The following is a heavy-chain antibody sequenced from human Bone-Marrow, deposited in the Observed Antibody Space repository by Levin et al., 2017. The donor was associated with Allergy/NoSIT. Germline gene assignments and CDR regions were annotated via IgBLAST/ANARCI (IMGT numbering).Heavy chain of an antibody. CDR3: ARTRHHDLWTDYRIYYYLDV. Sequence: SGPTLVKPTQTLTLTCTFSGFSLSTSGMRVSWIRQPPGKALEWLARIDWDDDKFYSKSLKTRLSISKDTSKNEVVLTMTNMDPADTGTYYCARTRHHDLWTDYRIYYYLDVWGKGTTVTVSS. CDR1: GFSLSTSGMR. CDR2: IDWDDDK. J-gene: IGHJ6*03. D-gene: IGHD3/OR15-3a*01. V-gene: IGHV2-70*04.